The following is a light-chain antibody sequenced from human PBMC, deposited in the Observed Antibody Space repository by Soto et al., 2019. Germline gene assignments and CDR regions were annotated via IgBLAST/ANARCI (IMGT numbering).Light chain of an antibody. V-gene: IGLV2-14*03. CDR2: DVN. CDR3: SSFTSSTSYV. CDR1: SSDVGSYHS. J-gene: IGLJ1*01. Sequence: QSVLTQPASVSGSPGQSIAISCTGTSSDVGSYHSVSWYQQYPGKAPKLMIHDVNHRPSGISDRFSGSKSGNTASLTISGLQAEDEADYYCSSFTSSTSYVFGTGTKVTVL.